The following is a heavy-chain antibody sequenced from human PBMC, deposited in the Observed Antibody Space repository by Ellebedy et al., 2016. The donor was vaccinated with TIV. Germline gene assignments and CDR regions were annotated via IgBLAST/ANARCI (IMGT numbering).Heavy chain of an antibody. CDR3: ARSDDGYYPHPEPRFDP. V-gene: IGHV4-39*07. J-gene: IGHJ5*02. D-gene: IGHD5-24*01. CDR2: IYSTGAT. Sequence: MPGGSLRLSCSVSGGSISSTSYYWGWIRQPPGKGLEWVGTIYSTGATYYNPSLKSRVTISVDTSRNQFSLRLNLVTAADTAVYYCARSDDGYYPHPEPRFDPWGLGTLVTVSS. CDR1: GGSISSTSYY.